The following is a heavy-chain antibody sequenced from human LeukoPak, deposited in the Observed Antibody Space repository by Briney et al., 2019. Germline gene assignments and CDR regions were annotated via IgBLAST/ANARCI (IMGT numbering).Heavy chain of an antibody. Sequence: GASVKVSCKASGYIFTDYYMHWVRQAPGQELGWMGRINPNSGGTNYAQKFQGRVTMTRDTSISTAYMELSRLRSDDTAVYYCARLTTVTTGYWGQGTLVTVSS. J-gene: IGHJ4*02. CDR3: ARLTTVTTGY. CDR1: GYIFTDYY. D-gene: IGHD4-17*01. V-gene: IGHV1-2*06. CDR2: INPNSGGT.